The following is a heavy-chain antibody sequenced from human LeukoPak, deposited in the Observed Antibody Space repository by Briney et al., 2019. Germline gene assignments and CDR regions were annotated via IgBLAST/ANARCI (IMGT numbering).Heavy chain of an antibody. CDR3: ARHNPYYDSSGYYLDAFDI. D-gene: IGHD3-22*01. Sequence: GGSLRLSCAASGFTFSNYWMSWVRQAPGKGLEWVANINQDGSEKYFVGSVKGRFTISRDNAKKSLYLQMNSLRAEDTAVYYCARHNPYYDSSGYYLDAFDIWGQGTMVTVSS. J-gene: IGHJ3*02. V-gene: IGHV3-7*01. CDR2: INQDGSEK. CDR1: GFTFSNYW.